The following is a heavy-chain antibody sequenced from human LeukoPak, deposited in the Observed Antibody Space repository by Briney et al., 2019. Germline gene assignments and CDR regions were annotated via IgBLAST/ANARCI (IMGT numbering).Heavy chain of an antibody. CDR1: GGSFSGYY. Sequence: SETLSLTCAVYGGSFSGYYWSWIRQPPGKGLEWIGEINHSGSTNYNPSLKSRVTISVDTSKNQFSLKLSSVTAADTAVYYCARGLGYGDHRRQFDYWGQGTLVTVSS. V-gene: IGHV4-34*01. CDR3: ARGLGYGDHRRQFDY. D-gene: IGHD4-17*01. CDR2: INHSGST. J-gene: IGHJ4*02.